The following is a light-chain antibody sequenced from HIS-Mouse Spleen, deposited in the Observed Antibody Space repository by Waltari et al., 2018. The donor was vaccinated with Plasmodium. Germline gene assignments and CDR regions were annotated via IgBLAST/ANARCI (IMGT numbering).Light chain of an antibody. CDR1: PGISSY. J-gene: IGKJ4*01. V-gene: IGKV1-8*01. CDR3: QQYYSYPLT. Sequence: AIRMTQSPSSFSASTGVRVTITCRASPGISSYLALYQQKPGKAPKLLIYAASTLQSGVPSRFSGSGSGTDFTLTISCLQSEDFATYYCQQYYSYPLTFGGGTKVEIK. CDR2: AAS.